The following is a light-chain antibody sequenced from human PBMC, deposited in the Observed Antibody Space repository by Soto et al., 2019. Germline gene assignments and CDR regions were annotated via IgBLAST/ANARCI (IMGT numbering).Light chain of an antibody. CDR2: KAS. Sequence: DIQMTQSPSSLSASIGDRVTITCRASQSISTYLAWYQHKPGKAPKVLMSKASSLESGVPSRFSGSGSGTEFTLTISSLQPEDFETYYGKQYNSAPYTFGQGTKLEIK. V-gene: IGKV1-5*03. J-gene: IGKJ2*01. CDR3: KQYNSAPYT. CDR1: QSISTY.